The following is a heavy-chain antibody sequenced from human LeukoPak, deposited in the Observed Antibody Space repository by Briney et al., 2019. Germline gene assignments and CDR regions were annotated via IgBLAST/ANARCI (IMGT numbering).Heavy chain of an antibody. J-gene: IGHJ6*03. D-gene: IGHD5-18*01. Sequence: PSETLSLTCAVYGGSFSGYFWSWIRQPPGKGLEWIGEINHSGTTNYNPSLKSRVTISVDTSKNQFSLKLNSVTTADTAVYYCARSMPSPSPQLWLPYYYYYMDVWGKGTTVTVSS. CDR3: ARSMPSPSPQLWLPYYYYYMDV. CDR1: GGSFSGYF. CDR2: INHSGTT. V-gene: IGHV4-34*01.